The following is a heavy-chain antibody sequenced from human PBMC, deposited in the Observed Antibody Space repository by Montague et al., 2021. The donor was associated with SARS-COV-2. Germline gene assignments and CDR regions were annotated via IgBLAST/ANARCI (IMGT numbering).Heavy chain of an antibody. V-gene: IGHV3-74*01. CDR3: ARAPRRHYYDSTGFDAFDI. Sequence: SLRLSCAASGFTFRSYWMHWVSQAPGKGLVWVSRINSDGSSTTYADSVKGRFAISRDNAKNTLYLQMNSLRAEDTAVYYCARAPRRHYYDSTGFDAFDIWGQGTMVTVSS. D-gene: IGHD3-22*01. CDR1: GFTFRSYW. J-gene: IGHJ3*02. CDR2: INSDGSST.